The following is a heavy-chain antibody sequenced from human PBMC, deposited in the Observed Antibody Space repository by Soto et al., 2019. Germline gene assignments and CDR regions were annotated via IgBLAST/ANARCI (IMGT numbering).Heavy chain of an antibody. V-gene: IGHV3-21*01. D-gene: IGHD6-19*01. J-gene: IGHJ4*02. CDR2: ISSSSDYI. CDR3: ARANSGWYFSDGFDY. Sequence: PGGSLRLSCAASGFTFSSYSMNWVRQAPGKGLEWVSSISSSSDYIYYADSVRGRFTISRDNAKNSLSLQMNSLRAEDTAVYYCARANSGWYFSDGFDYWCQGTLVTVST. CDR1: GFTFSSYS.